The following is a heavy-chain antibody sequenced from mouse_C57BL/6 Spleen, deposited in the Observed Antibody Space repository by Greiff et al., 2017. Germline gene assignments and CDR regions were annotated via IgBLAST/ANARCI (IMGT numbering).Heavy chain of an antibody. D-gene: IGHD1-1*01. Sequence: VQLQQSGAELVRPGASVKLSCTASGFNIKDYYMHWVKQRPEQGLEWIGRIDPEDGDTEYAPKFQGKATMTAATSSNTAYLQLSSLTSEDTAVYYCNYGSSSWFAYWGQGTLVTVSA. CDR3: NYGSSSWFAY. CDR1: GFNIKDYY. CDR2: IDPEDGDT. J-gene: IGHJ3*01. V-gene: IGHV14-1*01.